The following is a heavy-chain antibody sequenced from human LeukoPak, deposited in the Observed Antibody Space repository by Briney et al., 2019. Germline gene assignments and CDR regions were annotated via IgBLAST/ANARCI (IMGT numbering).Heavy chain of an antibody. CDR1: GGSISSSSYS. V-gene: IGHV4-39*07. J-gene: IGHJ5*02. CDR2: IYYTEST. CDR3: XXXXPYYYGSGKTCWFDP. Sequence: SETLSLTCTVSGGSISSSSYSWGWIRQPPGKGLEWIGSIYYTESTNYNPSLKSRVTISVDTSKNQFSLKLSSVTAADTAVYYXXXXXPYYYGSGKTCWFDPWGQGTLVTVSS. D-gene: IGHD3-10*01.